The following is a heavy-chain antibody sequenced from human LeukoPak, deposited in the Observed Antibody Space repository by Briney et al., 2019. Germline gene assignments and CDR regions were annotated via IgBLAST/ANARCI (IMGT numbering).Heavy chain of an antibody. V-gene: IGHV4-59*01. CDR3: ARESIAAAGSFDY. CDR2: IYYSGST. J-gene: IGHJ4*02. Sequence: PSETLSLTCTVSGGSISSYYWSWVRQPPGKGLEWIGYIYYSGSTNYNPSLKSRVTISVDTSTNQFSLKLSSVTAADTAVYYCARESIAAAGSFDYWGQGTLVTVSS. D-gene: IGHD6-13*01. CDR1: GGSISSYY.